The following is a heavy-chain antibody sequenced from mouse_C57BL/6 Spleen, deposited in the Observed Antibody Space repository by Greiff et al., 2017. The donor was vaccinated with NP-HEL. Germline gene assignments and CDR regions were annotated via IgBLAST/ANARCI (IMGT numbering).Heavy chain of an antibody. CDR3: ARDYSNYYFDY. V-gene: IGHV1-85*01. J-gene: IGHJ2*01. CDR1: GYTFTSYD. Sequence: QVQLKESGPELVKPGASVKLSCKASGYTFTSYDINWVKQRPGQGLEWIGWIYPRDGSTKYNEKFKGKATLTVDTSSSTAYMELHSLTSEDSAVYFCARDYSNYYFDYWGQGTTLTVSS. D-gene: IGHD2-5*01. CDR2: IYPRDGST.